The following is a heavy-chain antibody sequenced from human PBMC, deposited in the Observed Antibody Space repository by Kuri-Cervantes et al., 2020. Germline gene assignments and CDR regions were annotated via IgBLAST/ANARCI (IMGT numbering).Heavy chain of an antibody. V-gene: IGHV3-49*04. CDR3: TRDVPYYYGSGSSDY. D-gene: IGHD3-10*01. CDR1: GFTVSSNY. J-gene: IGHJ4*02. CDR2: IRSKAYGGTT. Sequence: GGSLRLSCAASGFTVSSNYMSWVRQAPGKGLEWVGFIRSKAYGGTTEYAASVKGRFTISRDDSKSIAYLQMNSLKTEDTAVYYCTRDVPYYYGSGSSDYWGQGTLVTVSS.